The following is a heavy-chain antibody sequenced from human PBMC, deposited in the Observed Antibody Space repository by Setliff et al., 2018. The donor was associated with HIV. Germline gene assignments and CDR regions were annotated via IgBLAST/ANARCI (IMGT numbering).Heavy chain of an antibody. CDR2: IYYVGNM. Sequence: SETLSLTCTVSGGSISTSNWWHWVRQPPGKGLEWIGEIYYVGNMNYNPSLRSRVTISVDRSKNRFSLRLTSVTAADTAVYFCARGDVSGWYFLDYWGQGTLVTVSS. V-gene: IGHV4-4*02. CDR1: GGSISTSNW. D-gene: IGHD6-19*01. CDR3: ARGDVSGWYFLDY. J-gene: IGHJ4*02.